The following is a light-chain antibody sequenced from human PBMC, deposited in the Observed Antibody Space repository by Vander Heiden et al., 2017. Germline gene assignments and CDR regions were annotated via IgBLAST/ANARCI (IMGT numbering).Light chain of an antibody. CDR1: QTIRNS. J-gene: IGKJ2*01. Sequence: DIQMTQSPSSLSASVGDRVTVPCRASQTIRNSLNWYQQKPGTAPRLLLYASSTLQSGVPSRFSGGGSGTDFTLTISDLQPEDFATYFCQQSYTTPRTFGQGTKVEI. CDR2: ASS. V-gene: IGKV1-39*01. CDR3: QQSYTTPRT.